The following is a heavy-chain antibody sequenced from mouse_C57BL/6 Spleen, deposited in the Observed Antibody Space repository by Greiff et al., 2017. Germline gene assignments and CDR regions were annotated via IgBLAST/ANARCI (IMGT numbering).Heavy chain of an antibody. D-gene: IGHD3-3*01. J-gene: IGHJ2*01. V-gene: IGHV3-6*01. CDR2: ISYDGSN. CDR1: GYSITSGYY. Sequence: EVKLQESGPGLVKPSQSLSLTCSVTGYSITSGYYWNWIRQFPGNKLEWMGYISYDGSNNYNPSLKNRISITRDTSKNQFFLKLNSVTTEDTATYYCAVDLGYYFDYWGQGTTLTVSS. CDR3: AVDLGYYFDY.